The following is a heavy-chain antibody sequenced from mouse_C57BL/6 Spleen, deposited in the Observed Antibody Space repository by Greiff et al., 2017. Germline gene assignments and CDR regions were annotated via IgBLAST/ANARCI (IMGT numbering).Heavy chain of an antibody. Sequence: VQLKQSGPELAKPGASVKLSCKASGYTFTSYDINWVKQRPGQGLEWIGWIYPRDGSTKYNEKFKGKATLTVDTSSSTAYMELHSLTSEDSAVYFCARWDYSNYFDYWGQGTTLTVSS. V-gene: IGHV1-85*01. D-gene: IGHD2-5*01. J-gene: IGHJ2*01. CDR1: GYTFTSYD. CDR3: ARWDYSNYFDY. CDR2: IYPRDGST.